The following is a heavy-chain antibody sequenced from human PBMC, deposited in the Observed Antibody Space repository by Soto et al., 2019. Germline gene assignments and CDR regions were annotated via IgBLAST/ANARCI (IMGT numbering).Heavy chain of an antibody. CDR2: ISAYNGNT. Sequence: ASVKVSCKASGYTFTSYGISWVRQAPGQGLEWMGWISAYNGNTNYAQKLQGRVTMTTDTSTSTAYMELNSLRAEDTAVYYCAKAPDSSGYYPTPYYYYGMDVWGQGTTVTVSS. CDR3: AKAPDSSGYYPTPYYYYGMDV. V-gene: IGHV1-18*01. CDR1: GYTFTSYG. J-gene: IGHJ6*02. D-gene: IGHD3-22*01.